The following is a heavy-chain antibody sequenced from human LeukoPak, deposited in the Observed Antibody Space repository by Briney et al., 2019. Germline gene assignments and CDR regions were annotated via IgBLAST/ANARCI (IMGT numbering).Heavy chain of an antibody. CDR1: GGSISSYY. Sequence: SETLSLTCTVSGGSISSYYWSWIRQPPGKGLEWIGYIYYSGSTNYNPSLKSRVTISVDTSKNQFSLKLSSVTAADTAVYYCARTLPNHDAFDIWGQGTMVTVSS. D-gene: IGHD1-14*01. CDR2: IYYSGST. J-gene: IGHJ3*02. V-gene: IGHV4-59*01. CDR3: ARTLPNHDAFDI.